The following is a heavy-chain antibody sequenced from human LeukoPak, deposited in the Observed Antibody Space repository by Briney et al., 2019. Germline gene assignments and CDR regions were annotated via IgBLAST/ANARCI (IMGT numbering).Heavy chain of an antibody. D-gene: IGHD3-10*01. Sequence: SETLSLTCTVSGGSVSSSSYHWGWIRQPPGKGLEWIGSVFYSGSTYYNPSLKSRVTMSVDTSKNQFSLKLSSVTAADTAVYYCARQTGSGLFSLPGGQGTLVTVSS. J-gene: IGHJ4*02. CDR2: VFYSGST. CDR3: ARQTGSGLFSLP. CDR1: GGSVSSSSYH. V-gene: IGHV4-39*01.